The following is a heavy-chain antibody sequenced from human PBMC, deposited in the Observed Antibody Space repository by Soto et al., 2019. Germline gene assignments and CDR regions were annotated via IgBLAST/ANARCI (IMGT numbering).Heavy chain of an antibody. Sequence: GGSLRLSCAASGFTFSSYGMHWVRQAPGKGLEWVAVISYDGSNKYYADSVKGRFTISRDNSKNTLYLQMNSLRAEDTAVYYCARDPYGGIYYYYYYGMDVWGQGTTVTVSS. CDR3: ARDPYGGIYYYYYYGMDV. CDR2: ISYDGSNK. V-gene: IGHV3-30*19. J-gene: IGHJ6*02. D-gene: IGHD4-17*01. CDR1: GFTFSSYG.